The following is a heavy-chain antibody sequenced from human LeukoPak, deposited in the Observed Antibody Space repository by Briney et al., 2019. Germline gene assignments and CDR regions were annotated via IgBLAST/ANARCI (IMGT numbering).Heavy chain of an antibody. CDR2: IKEDGSAK. V-gene: IGHV3-7*01. J-gene: IGHJ4*02. Sequence: PGGSLRLSCAASGFTFSRFWTSWVRQAPGKGLEWVASIKEDGSAKYYVDSVKDRLTISRDNAKNSLYLQMNSLRAEDTAVYYCARVRHVVYNWNKYFDNWGQGTLVTVSS. CDR1: GFTFSRFW. CDR3: ARVRHVVYNWNKYFDN. D-gene: IGHD1/OR15-1a*01.